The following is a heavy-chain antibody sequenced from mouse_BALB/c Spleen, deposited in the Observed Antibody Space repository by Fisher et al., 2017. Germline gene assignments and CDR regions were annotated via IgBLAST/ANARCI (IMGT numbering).Heavy chain of an antibody. Sequence: KFKGKATMTADTSSNTAYLQLSSLTSEDTAVYYCNLPQGAMDYWGQGTSVTVSS. J-gene: IGHJ4*01. V-gene: IGHV14-4*02. CDR3: NLPQGAMDY.